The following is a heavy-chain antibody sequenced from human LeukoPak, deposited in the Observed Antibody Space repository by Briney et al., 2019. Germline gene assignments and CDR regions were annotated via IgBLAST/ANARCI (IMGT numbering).Heavy chain of an antibody. Sequence: ASVKVSCKASGYTFTGYYMHWVRQAPGQGLEWMGWINPNSGGTIYAQKFQGRVTMTEDTSTDTAYMELSSLRSEDTAVYYCATGAGGPHLNWFDPWGQGTLVTVSS. J-gene: IGHJ5*02. CDR3: ATGAGGPHLNWFDP. CDR1: GYTFTGYY. CDR2: INPNSGGT. V-gene: IGHV1-2*02. D-gene: IGHD4-23*01.